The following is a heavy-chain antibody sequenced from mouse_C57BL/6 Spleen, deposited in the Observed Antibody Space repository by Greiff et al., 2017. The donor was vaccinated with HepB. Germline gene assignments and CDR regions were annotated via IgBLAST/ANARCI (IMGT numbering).Heavy chain of an antibody. D-gene: IGHD1-1*01. CDR3: ARSPVVATDWYFDV. CDR2: IDPSDSYT. J-gene: IGHJ1*03. Sequence: VQLQQPGAELVMPGASVKLSCKASGYTFTSYWMHWVKQRPGQGLEWIGEIDPSDSYTNYNQKFKGKSTLTVDKSYSTAYMQLSSLTSEDSAVYYCARSPVVATDWYFDVWGTGTSVTVSS. V-gene: IGHV1-69*01. CDR1: GYTFTSYW.